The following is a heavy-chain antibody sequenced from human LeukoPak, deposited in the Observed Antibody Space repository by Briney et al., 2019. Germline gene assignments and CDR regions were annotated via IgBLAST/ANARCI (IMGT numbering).Heavy chain of an antibody. J-gene: IGHJ5*02. CDR2: IYYTGNT. V-gene: IGHV4-59*01. CDR1: GGAISYDY. D-gene: IGHD5-24*01. Sequence: SETLSLTCTVSGGAISYDYWNWIRQPPGEGLEWIGYIYYTGNTNYNPSLKSRVSISVNTSKNQFSLKLSSVTAADTAVYYCARDRLQLQSWGQGTLVTVSS. CDR3: ARDRLQLQS.